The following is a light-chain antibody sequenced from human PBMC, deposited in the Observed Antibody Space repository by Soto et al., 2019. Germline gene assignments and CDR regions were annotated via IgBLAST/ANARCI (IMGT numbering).Light chain of an antibody. J-gene: IGKJ2*01. V-gene: IGKV1-39*01. CDR1: QSISSY. Sequence: DIQMTQSPSSVSASVGDRVTITCRASQSISSYLNWYQQKPGKAPKLLIYAASSLQSGVPSRFSGSRSGTDFILTISSLQPEDFATYYCQQSYSTPYTFGQGTKLEIK. CDR3: QQSYSTPYT. CDR2: AAS.